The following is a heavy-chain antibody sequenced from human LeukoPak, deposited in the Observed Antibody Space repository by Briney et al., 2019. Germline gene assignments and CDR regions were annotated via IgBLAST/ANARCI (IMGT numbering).Heavy chain of an antibody. CDR1: GFTFGDDA. CDR2: IRKKGYGETT. V-gene: IGHV3-49*03. D-gene: IGHD4-17*01. CDR3: SRGLHDYGDSNYYFDR. Sequence: GGSLRLSCMASGFTFGDDAWSWFRQAPGKGLEFIAFIRKKGYGETTDYAASVRGRFTVSRDDAKSVAYLQMNSLKTEDTALYYCSRGLHDYGDSNYYFDRWGRGTLVIVSS. J-gene: IGHJ4*02.